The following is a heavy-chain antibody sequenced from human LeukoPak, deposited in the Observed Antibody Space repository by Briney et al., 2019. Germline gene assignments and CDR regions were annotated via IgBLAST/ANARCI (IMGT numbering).Heavy chain of an antibody. CDR3: ARDRRSVKGTAFDI. J-gene: IGHJ3*02. Sequence: ASVKVSCKASGYTFTSYDINWVRQATGQGLEWMGWMNPNSGNTGYAQKLQGRVTMTTDTSTSTAYMELRSLRSDDTAVYYCARDRRSVKGTAFDIWGQGTMVPVSS. CDR2: MNPNSGNT. CDR1: GYTFTSYD. V-gene: IGHV1-8*01.